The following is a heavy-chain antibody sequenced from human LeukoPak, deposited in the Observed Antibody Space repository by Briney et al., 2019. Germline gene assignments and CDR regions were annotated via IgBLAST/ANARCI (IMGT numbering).Heavy chain of an antibody. V-gene: IGHV3-23*01. CDR1: GFTFSTYA. J-gene: IGHJ4*02. CDR3: AKSGNWNYGDYYFDY. D-gene: IGHD1-7*01. Sequence: QPGGSLRLSCAASGFTFSTYAMSWVRQAPGKGLERVSAISGSGDSTYYADSVKGRFTVSRDNSKNTLYLQMNSLRAEDTAVYYCAKSGNWNYGDYYFDYWGQGTLVTVSS. CDR2: ISGSGDST.